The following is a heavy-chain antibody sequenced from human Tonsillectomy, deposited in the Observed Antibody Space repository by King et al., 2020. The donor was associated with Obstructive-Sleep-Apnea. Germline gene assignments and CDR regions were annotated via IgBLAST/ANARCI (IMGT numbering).Heavy chain of an antibody. V-gene: IGHV1-3*01. Sequence: QLVQSGAEGKKPGASVNISCQAAGYNFTKYAVHWVRQAPGQRLEWMGWINPHNGNTRFSRKFQGRVTISRDTSASTAYMEMSSLRSEDTAVYYCARDQAPPQYYSDTGGYFTFYGMDVWGLGTTVTVSS. CDR2: INPHNGNT. CDR3: ARDQAPPQYYSDTGGYFTFYGMDV. J-gene: IGHJ6*02. CDR1: GYNFTKYA. D-gene: IGHD3-22*01.